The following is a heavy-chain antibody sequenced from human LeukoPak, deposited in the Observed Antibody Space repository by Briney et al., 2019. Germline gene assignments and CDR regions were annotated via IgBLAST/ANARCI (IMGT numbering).Heavy chain of an antibody. J-gene: IGHJ4*02. CDR2: ISYDGSNK. D-gene: IGHD1-26*01. V-gene: IGHV3-30*04. CDR1: GFTFSSYA. Sequence: GGSLRLSCAASGFTFSSYAMHWVRQAPGKGLEWVAVISYDGSNKYYADSVKGRFTISRDNSKNTLYLQMNSLRAEDTAVYYCARGWAAGELLSYNDLDYWGQGTLVTVSS. CDR3: ARGWAAGELLSYNDLDY.